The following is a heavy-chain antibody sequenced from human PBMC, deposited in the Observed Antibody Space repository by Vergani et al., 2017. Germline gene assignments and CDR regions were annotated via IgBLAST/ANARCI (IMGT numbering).Heavy chain of an antibody. J-gene: IGHJ4*02. D-gene: IGHD5-12*01. CDR2: IYPADSDT. V-gene: IGHV5-51*03. Sequence: EVELVQSGPEMRKPGESLKISCKGSEYSFGNYWISWVRQMPGKGLEWMGIIYPADSDTRYSPSFQGQVTISADKSISTAFLQWDSLKASDTDLYYCARPTTYTDSWGQGTLVTVSS. CDR3: ARPTTYTDS. CDR1: EYSFGNYW.